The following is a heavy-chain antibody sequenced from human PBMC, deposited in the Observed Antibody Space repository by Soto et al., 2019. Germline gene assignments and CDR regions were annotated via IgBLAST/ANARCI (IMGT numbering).Heavy chain of an antibody. V-gene: IGHV1-2*04. Sequence: GASVKVSCKASGYTFTGYYMHWVRQAPGQGLEWMGWINPNGGGTNYAQKFQGWVTMTRDTSISTAYMELSRLRSDDTAVYYCARERITIFGVVTNNWFDPWGQGTLVTVSS. D-gene: IGHD3-3*01. CDR3: ARERITIFGVVTNNWFDP. CDR1: GYTFTGYY. CDR2: INPNGGGT. J-gene: IGHJ5*02.